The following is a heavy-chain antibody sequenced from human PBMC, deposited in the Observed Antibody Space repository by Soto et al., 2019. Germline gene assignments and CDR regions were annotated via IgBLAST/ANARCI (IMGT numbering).Heavy chain of an antibody. D-gene: IGHD3-22*01. V-gene: IGHV1-24*01. CDR3: AGITMIVVGAYGMDV. J-gene: IGHJ6*02. Sequence: ASVKVSCKVSGYTLTELSMHWVRQAPGKGLEWMGGFDPEDAEIIYAQEFQGRVTMTEDTSTDTAYMELSSLRSEDTAVYYCAGITMIVVGAYGMDVWCQWXTVTV. CDR1: GYTLTELS. CDR2: FDPEDAEI.